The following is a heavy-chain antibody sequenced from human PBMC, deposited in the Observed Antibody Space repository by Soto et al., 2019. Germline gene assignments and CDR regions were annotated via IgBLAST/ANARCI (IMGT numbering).Heavy chain of an antibody. CDR2: VYYTGYT. Sequence: SETLSLTCSVSGGSISGYYWSWIRQPPGKGLEFVGYVYYTGYTNYNPSLKSRLTISLDMSKNQISLKLTSVIAADTAVYYCAKHVVIVSGGSSYDFWGQGILVT. V-gene: IGHV4-59*08. CDR3: AKHVVIVSGGSSYDF. J-gene: IGHJ4*02. D-gene: IGHD1-26*01. CDR1: GGSISGYY.